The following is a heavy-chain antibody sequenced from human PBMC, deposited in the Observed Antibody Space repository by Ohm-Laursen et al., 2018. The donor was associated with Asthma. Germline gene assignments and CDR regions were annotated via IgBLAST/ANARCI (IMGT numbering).Heavy chain of an antibody. CDR2: ISGGGVGT. CDR3: AKELSGWPHDGFDI. D-gene: IGHD6-19*01. V-gene: IGHV3-23*01. Sequence: GSLRLSCAASGFTFSSYAMSWVRQAPGKGLEWVSAISGGGVGTYYADSVKGRFTISRDNSKNTLFLLMNSLRAEDTALYYCAKELSGWPHDGFDIWGQGTMVTVSS. CDR1: GFTFSSYA. J-gene: IGHJ3*02.